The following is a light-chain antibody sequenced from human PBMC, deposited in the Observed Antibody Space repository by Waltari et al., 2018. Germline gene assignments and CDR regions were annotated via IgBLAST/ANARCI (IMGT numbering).Light chain of an antibody. CDR1: QGISRW. CDR2: EVS. V-gene: IGKV1-5*01. CDR3: QQYSSYACT. J-gene: IGKJ4*01. Sequence: DIQMTQSPSTLSAFVGDRVTITCRASQGISRWLAWYQQKPVKAPKVLIYEVSSLVSGVPSRFSGSGSGTEFTLAISSLQPDDFATYYCQQYSSYACTFGGGTKVEIK.